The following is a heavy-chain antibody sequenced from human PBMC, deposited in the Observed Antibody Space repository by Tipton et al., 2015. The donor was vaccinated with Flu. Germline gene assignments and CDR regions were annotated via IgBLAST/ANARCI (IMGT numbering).Heavy chain of an antibody. CDR1: GYTFTSYG. CDR3: ARVDYYDSSGYYYVDAFDI. D-gene: IGHD3-22*01. V-gene: IGHV1-18*01. J-gene: IGHJ3*02. CDR2: ISAYNGNT. Sequence: QVQLVQSGAEVKKPGASVKVSCKASGYTFTSYGISWVRQAPGQGLEWMGWISAYNGNTNYAQKLQGRVTMTTDTSTSTAYMELRSLRSDDTAVYYCARVDYYDSSGYYYVDAFDIWGQGTMVTVSS.